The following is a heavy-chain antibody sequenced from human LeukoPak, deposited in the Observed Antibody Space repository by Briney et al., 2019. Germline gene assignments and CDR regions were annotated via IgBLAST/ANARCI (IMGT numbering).Heavy chain of an antibody. D-gene: IGHD3-9*01. V-gene: IGHV1-3*04. CDR1: GYTFTTYA. CDR3: ARGYDILTGYYNEDY. Sequence: ASVKVSCKASGYTFTTYAMHWVRQAPGQRLEWMGWINTGNNNTKYSQKFQGRVTMTTDTSTSTAYMELRSLRSDDTAVYYCARGYDILTGYYNEDYWGQGTLVTVSS. J-gene: IGHJ4*02. CDR2: INTGNNNT.